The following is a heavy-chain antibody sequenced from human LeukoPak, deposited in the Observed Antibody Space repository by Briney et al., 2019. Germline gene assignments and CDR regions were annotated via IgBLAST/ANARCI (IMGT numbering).Heavy chain of an antibody. D-gene: IGHD1-26*01. CDR2: FSWNSGSI. J-gene: IGHJ4*02. V-gene: IGHV3-9*03. CDR1: GFTFDAYA. CDR3: AKGPVGATGVGDFEY. Sequence: RLSCAASGFTFDAYALHWVRHAPGKGLQWVSGFSWNSGSIGYADSGKGLFAISRDNAKISLYLQMNSLRAEDMALYYCAKGPVGATGVGDFEYLGQGTLVTVSS.